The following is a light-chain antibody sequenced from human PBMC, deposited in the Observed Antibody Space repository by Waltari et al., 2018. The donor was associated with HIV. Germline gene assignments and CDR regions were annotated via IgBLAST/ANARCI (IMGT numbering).Light chain of an antibody. V-gene: IGLV2-14*03. CDR2: EVT. Sequence: QSALTQSASVSVSPGQSITISCTGTSSDVGGYNYVSWYQQHPGKAPKLMIYEVTNRPSGVSNRFAGSKSGNTASLTISGLQVEDEADYYCSSYTSSSLEIFGGGTKLTVL. CDR1: SSDVGGYNY. CDR3: SSYTSSSLEI. J-gene: IGLJ2*01.